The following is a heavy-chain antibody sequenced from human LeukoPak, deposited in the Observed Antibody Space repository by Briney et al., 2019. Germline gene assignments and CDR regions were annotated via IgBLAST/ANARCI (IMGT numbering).Heavy chain of an antibody. CDR3: ARTSGYDSHWFDP. Sequence: SETLSLTCTVSGGSIRSGSYYWSWIRQPAGKGLEWIGRIYTSGSTNYNPSLKSRVTMSVDTSKNQFSLKLSSVTAADTAVYYCARTSGYDSHWFDPWGQGTLVTVSS. J-gene: IGHJ5*02. CDR2: IYTSGST. CDR1: GGSIRSGSYY. V-gene: IGHV4-61*02. D-gene: IGHD5-12*01.